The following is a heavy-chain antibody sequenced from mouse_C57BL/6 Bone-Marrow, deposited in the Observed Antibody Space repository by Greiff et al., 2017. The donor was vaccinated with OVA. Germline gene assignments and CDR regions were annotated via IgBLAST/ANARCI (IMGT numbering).Heavy chain of an antibody. Sequence: EVQRVESGGGLVQPKGSLKLSCAASGFSFNTYAMNWVRQAPGKGLEWVARIRSKSNNYATYYADSVKDRFTISRDDSKSMLYLQMNNVKTEDTAMYYCVRQTAQVAWFAYWGQGTLVTVSA. CDR3: VRQTAQVAWFAY. V-gene: IGHV10-1*01. CDR2: IRSKSNNYAT. D-gene: IGHD3-2*02. J-gene: IGHJ3*01. CDR1: GFSFNTYA.